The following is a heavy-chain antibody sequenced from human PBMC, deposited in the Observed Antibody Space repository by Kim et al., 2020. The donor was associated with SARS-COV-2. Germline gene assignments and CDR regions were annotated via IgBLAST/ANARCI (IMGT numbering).Heavy chain of an antibody. D-gene: IGHD6-13*01. Sequence: GGSLRLSCAGSGFVFSDSDIHWVRQASGRGLEWVGRIKTNPDSYATAYAASVKGRVTISRDDSKNTAYLQMNSLKTDDTAVYYCVRRGATAAGAPDYGLDVWGQGTTVTVSS. J-gene: IGHJ6*02. CDR1: GFVFSDSD. CDR2: IKTNPDSYAT. CDR3: VRRGATAAGAPDYGLDV. V-gene: IGHV3-73*01.